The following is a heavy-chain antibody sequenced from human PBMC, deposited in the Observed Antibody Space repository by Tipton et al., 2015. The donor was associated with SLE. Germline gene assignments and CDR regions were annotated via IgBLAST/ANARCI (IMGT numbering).Heavy chain of an antibody. CDR3: ARGVTVVGAFDI. V-gene: IGHV4-59*11. CDR1: GGSISSHY. CDR2: IYYSGST. J-gene: IGHJ3*02. Sequence: TLSLTCTVSGGSISSHYWSWIRQPPGKGLEWIGYIYYSGSTYYNPSLKSRVTISVDTSKNQFSLKLSSVTAADTAVYYCARGVTVVGAFDIWGQGTMVTVSS. D-gene: IGHD3-22*01.